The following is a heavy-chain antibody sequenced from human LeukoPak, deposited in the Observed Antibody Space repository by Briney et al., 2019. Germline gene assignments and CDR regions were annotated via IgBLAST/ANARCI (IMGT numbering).Heavy chain of an antibody. Sequence: SETLSLTCSVSGGSISSSSSYWGRIRQPPGKGLEWIGSIYYSGSSFDNPALKSRVTISVDTSKNQFSLKLSSVAAADTAVYYCARHRSGWLQSSFDYWGQGILVTVSS. CDR1: GGSISSSSSY. CDR2: IYYSGSS. CDR3: ARHRSGWLQSSFDY. D-gene: IGHD5-24*01. J-gene: IGHJ4*02. V-gene: IGHV4-39*01.